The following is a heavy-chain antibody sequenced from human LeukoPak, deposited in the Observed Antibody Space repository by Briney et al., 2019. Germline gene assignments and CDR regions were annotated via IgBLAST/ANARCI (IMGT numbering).Heavy chain of an antibody. CDR1: GGSISSYY. V-gene: IGHV4-59*01. CDR2: IYYSGSN. J-gene: IGHJ6*04. CDR3: ARDGDATVTTGSAYYYGMDV. Sequence: SETLSLTCTVSGGSISSYYWSWIRQPPGKGLEWIGYIYYSGSNNYNPSLKSRVTISVDTSKNQFSLKLSSVTAADTAVYYCARDGDATVTTGSAYYYGMDVWGKGTTVTVSS. D-gene: IGHD4-17*01.